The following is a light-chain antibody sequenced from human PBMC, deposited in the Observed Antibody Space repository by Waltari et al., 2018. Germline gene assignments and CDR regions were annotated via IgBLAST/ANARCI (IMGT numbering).Light chain of an antibody. Sequence: QSALTQPASVSGSPGQSITISCSGSSSDVGGYNYVGWSQQHPARAPKPLIYDVDKRPSGVSDRFSGSKSGNTASLTISVLQTEDEADYYCGSYSSSDYYVFGTGTKVTVI. J-gene: IGLJ1*01. CDR1: SSDVGGYNY. CDR2: DVD. V-gene: IGLV2-14*03. CDR3: GSYSSSDYYV.